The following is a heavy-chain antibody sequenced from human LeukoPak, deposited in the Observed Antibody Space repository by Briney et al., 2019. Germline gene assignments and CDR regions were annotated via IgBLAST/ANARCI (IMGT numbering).Heavy chain of an antibody. V-gene: IGHV3-23*01. CDR2: ISGSGGST. J-gene: IGHJ4*02. CDR3: AKSWRVAAAGTGGFGYYFDY. D-gene: IGHD6-13*01. CDR1: GFTFSSYA. Sequence: GGSLRLSCTASGFTFSSYAMSWVHQAPGKGLEWVSAISGSGGSTYYADSVKGRFTISRDNSKNTLYLQMNSLRAEDTAVYYCAKSWRVAAAGTGGFGYYFDYWGQGTLVTVSS.